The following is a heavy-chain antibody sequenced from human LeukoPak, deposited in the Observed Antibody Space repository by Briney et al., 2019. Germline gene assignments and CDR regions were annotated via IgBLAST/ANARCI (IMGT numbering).Heavy chain of an antibody. CDR1: GFTFSSYG. D-gene: IGHD3-9*01. J-gene: IGHJ6*03. CDR2: ISGSSGST. CDR3: AKGDFNILTGYSYYYYMDV. Sequence: GGSLRLSCAASGFTFSSYGMNWVRQAPGKGLEWVSIISGSSGSTHYADSVKGRFTISRDNSKNTLYLQMNSLRAEDTAVYYCAKGDFNILTGYSYYYYMDVWGKGTTVTISS. V-gene: IGHV3-23*01.